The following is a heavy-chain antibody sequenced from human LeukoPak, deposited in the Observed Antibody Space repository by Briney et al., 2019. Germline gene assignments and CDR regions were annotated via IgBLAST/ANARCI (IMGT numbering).Heavy chain of an antibody. V-gene: IGHV3-64D*09. CDR2: ISSNGIST. CDR1: GFTFNSYP. CDR3: VRDYAASWSNWFDP. D-gene: IGHD6-13*01. J-gene: IGHJ5*02. Sequence: PGGSLRLSGSASGFTFNSYPMHWVRQAPGKELEYVSGISSNGISTYYPDSVKGRFSISRDNSKNTLYLQMSSLRPEDTAVYYCVRDYAASWSNWFDPWGQGTLVTVSS.